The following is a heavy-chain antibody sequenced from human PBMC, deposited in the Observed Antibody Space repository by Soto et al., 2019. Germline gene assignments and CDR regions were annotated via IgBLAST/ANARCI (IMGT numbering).Heavy chain of an antibody. CDR2: ISTRGEV. Sequence: GGSLRLSCAASGFSFSTYSMNWVRQAPGKGLEWVSSISTRGEVYYADSVKGRFTISRDNSKNSVSLQMNSLRGDDTAVYYCAREETAWPLAYGLDVWGQGTTVTVSS. J-gene: IGHJ6*02. V-gene: IGHV3-21*01. CDR1: GFSFSTYS. CDR3: AREETAWPLAYGLDV. D-gene: IGHD2-21*02.